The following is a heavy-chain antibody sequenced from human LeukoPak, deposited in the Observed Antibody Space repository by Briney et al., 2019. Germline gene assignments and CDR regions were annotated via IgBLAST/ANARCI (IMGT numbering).Heavy chain of an antibody. D-gene: IGHD6-19*01. Sequence: GGSLRLSCGATGFTISSYWMRWVRQAPGKGLVWVSRINSDGSSTSYADSVKGRFTISRDNAKNTLYLQMNSLRAEDTAVYYCARDPGIAVAGTLDYWGQGTLVTVSS. J-gene: IGHJ4*02. CDR1: GFTISSYW. CDR3: ARDPGIAVAGTLDY. CDR2: INSDGSST. V-gene: IGHV3-74*01.